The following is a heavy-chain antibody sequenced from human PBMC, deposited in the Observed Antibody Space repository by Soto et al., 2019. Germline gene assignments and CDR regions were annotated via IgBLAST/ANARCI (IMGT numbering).Heavy chain of an antibody. D-gene: IGHD6-13*01. J-gene: IGHJ4*02. CDR1: GFTFSIYG. CDR3: AKTILRAAAGTGYFNY. V-gene: IGHV3-23*01. Sequence: EVQLLESGGGLVQPGGSLRLSCAASGFTFSIYGMSWVRQAPGKGLEWVSAVSGGGSSTYYADSVKGRFTVSRDNSKNTLYLQMNSLRAEDTAIYYCAKTILRAAAGTGYFNYWGQGTLVTVSS. CDR2: VSGGGSST.